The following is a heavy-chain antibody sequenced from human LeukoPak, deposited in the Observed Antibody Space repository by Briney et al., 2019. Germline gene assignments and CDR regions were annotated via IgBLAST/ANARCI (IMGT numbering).Heavy chain of an antibody. CDR2: VIDVGPNT. D-gene: IGHD6-13*01. CDR1: GFTFSRSV. V-gene: IGHV3-23*01. Sequence: GGSLRLSCAASGFTFSRSVMSWVRQAPGKGLEWVSAVIDVGPNTYYADSVKGRFTISRDNSKNTLFLQMNSLRAEGSAVYYCAKPNDSGWWKFDSWGQGTLVTVSS. J-gene: IGHJ4*02. CDR3: AKPNDSGWWKFDS.